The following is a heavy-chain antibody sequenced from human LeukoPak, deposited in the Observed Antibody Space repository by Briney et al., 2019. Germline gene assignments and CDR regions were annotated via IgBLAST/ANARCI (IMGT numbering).Heavy chain of an antibody. CDR3: ASIPLGGQTVDY. J-gene: IGHJ4*02. D-gene: IGHD3-16*01. CDR2: IWYDGSNQ. V-gene: IGHV3-33*01. CDR1: GFTFSNYG. Sequence: PGGSLRLSCAASGFTFSNYGMHWVRQAPGRGLEWVALIWYDGSNQYYADSVKGRFTISRDNSNSALYLQMNSLRGEDTAIYYCASIPLGGQTVDYWGQGTLVTVSS.